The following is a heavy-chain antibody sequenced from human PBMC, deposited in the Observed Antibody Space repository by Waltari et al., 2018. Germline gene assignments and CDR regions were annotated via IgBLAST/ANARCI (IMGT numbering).Heavy chain of an antibody. J-gene: IGHJ4*02. CDR2: ISSSSSYT. Sequence: EVQLVESGGGLVKPGGSLRLSCAASGFTFSSYSMNWVRQAPGKGLEWVSSISSSSSYTYYADSVKGRFTISRDNAKNSLYLLMNSLRAEDTAVYYCARGVGATGYWGQGTLVTVSS. CDR3: ARGVGATGY. D-gene: IGHD1-26*01. CDR1: GFTFSSYS. V-gene: IGHV3-21*01.